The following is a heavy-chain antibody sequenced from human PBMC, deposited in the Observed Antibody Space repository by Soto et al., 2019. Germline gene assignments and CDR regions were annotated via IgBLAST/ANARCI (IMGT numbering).Heavy chain of an antibody. CDR2: IHPSGGGT. V-gene: IGHV1-46*02. D-gene: IGHD2-21*02. J-gene: IGHJ4*02. CDR1: GYTFNTYY. Sequence: QVQLVQSGAEVRKPGASVKVSCKPSGYTFNTYYLHWLRQAPGQALEWMGVIHPSGGGTTYAQKFLGRVTVSRTTSTTTGFMELRSLSSDDTAVYYCARGGHIAVVTASFDNWGQGTLVTVSS. CDR3: ARGGHIAVVTASFDN.